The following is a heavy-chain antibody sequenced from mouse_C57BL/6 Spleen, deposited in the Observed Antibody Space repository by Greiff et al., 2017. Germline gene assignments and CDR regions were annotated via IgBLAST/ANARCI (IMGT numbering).Heavy chain of an antibody. D-gene: IGHD6-2*01. CDR3: ARGLVLDWYFDV. V-gene: IGHV1-81*01. CDR1: GYTFTSYG. CDR2: IYPRSGNT. Sequence: QVQLQQSGAELARPGASVKLSCKASGYTFTSYGISWVKQRTGQGLEWIGEIYPRSGNTYYNEKFKGKATLTADKSSSTAYMELRSLTSEDSAVYFCARGLVLDWYFDVWGTGTTVTVSS. J-gene: IGHJ1*03.